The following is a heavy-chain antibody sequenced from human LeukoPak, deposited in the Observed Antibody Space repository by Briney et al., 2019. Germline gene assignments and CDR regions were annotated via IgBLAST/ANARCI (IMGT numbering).Heavy chain of an antibody. Sequence: GGSLRLSCAGSGFAFGRYWMSWVRQAPGKGLEWVASINQGGSRLHYLDSVTGRFIISRDDAQNSLFLQMTRLRVDDTAVYYCARLKDDVTKLDYWGQGTLVSVSS. CDR3: ARLKDDVTKLDY. J-gene: IGHJ4*02. D-gene: IGHD2-8*01. CDR2: INQGGSRL. CDR1: GFAFGRYW. V-gene: IGHV3-7*01.